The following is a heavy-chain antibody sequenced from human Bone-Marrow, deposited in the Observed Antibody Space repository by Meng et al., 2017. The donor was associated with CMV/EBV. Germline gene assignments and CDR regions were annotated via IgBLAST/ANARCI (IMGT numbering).Heavy chain of an antibody. D-gene: IGHD1-26*01. CDR1: GGSVSSGSYY. CDR2: IYYSGST. J-gene: IGHJ4*02. V-gene: IGHV4-61*01. Sequence: ESLKISCTVSGGSVSSGSYYWSWIRQPPGKGLEWIGYIYYSGSTNYNPSLKSRVTISVDTSKNQFSLKLSSVTAADTAVYYCASSKGHGGSYYSGYFDYWGQGTLVTVSS. CDR3: ASSKGHGGSYYSGYFDY.